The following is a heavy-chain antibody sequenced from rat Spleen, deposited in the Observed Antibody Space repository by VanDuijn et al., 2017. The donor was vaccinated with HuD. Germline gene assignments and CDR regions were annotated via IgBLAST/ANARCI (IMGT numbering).Heavy chain of an antibody. V-gene: IGHV3-3*01. CDR3: ARSDGTHYYLPFIY. CDR2: INSAGTT. Sequence: EVQLQESGPGPVKVSESLSLTCSVTGHSITSSYRWNWIRKFPGNKLEWMGYINSAGTTNYNPSLKSRISITRDTSKNQFFLQVNSVSSEDTATYYCARSDGTHYYLPFIYWGQGTQVTVSS. J-gene: IGHJ3*01. D-gene: IGHD1-12*02. CDR1: GHSITSSYR.